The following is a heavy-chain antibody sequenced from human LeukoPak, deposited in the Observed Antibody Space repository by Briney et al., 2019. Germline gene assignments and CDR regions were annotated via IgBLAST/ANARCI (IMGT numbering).Heavy chain of an antibody. J-gene: IGHJ4*02. V-gene: IGHV1-2*02. CDR1: GYTFTGYH. Sequence: GASVKLSCKASGYTFTGYHVHWVRQAPGQGLEWMGWIVPNSGDTNFAQKFQGRVTMARDTSISTAYMELSSLKSDDSAVYYCTRVLNWGGYFDYWGQGTLVTVSS. CDR3: TRVLNWGGYFDY. D-gene: IGHD7-27*01. CDR2: IVPNSGDT.